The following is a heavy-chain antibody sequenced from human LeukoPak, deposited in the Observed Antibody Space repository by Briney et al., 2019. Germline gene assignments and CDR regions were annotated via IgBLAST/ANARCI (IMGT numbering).Heavy chain of an antibody. CDR3: AKDMIVLGFASDFDY. Sequence: GGSLRLSCAPSGFTFSRHGMHWVRQAPGKGLEWVSTIRNSGGRTYYADSVKGRFTISRDDSKNTLYLQMNSLRAEDTAVYYCAKDMIVLGFASDFDYWGQGTLVTVSS. CDR1: GFTFSRHG. V-gene: IGHV3-23*01. D-gene: IGHD3-22*01. J-gene: IGHJ4*02. CDR2: IRNSGGRT.